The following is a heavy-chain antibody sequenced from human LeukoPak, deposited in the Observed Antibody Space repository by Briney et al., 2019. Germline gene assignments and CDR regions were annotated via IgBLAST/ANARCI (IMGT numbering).Heavy chain of an antibody. V-gene: IGHV3-23*01. J-gene: IGHJ4*02. CDR1: GFTFSSYG. CDR2: ISGSGGGT. D-gene: IGHD3-3*01. CDR3: AKRGSGYNHFDY. Sequence: PGGSLRLSCAASGFTFSSYGMSWVRQAPGKGLEWVSGISGSGGGTYYADSVKGRFTISRDNSKNTLYLQMNSLRAEDTAVYYCAKRGSGYNHFDYWGQGTLVTVSS.